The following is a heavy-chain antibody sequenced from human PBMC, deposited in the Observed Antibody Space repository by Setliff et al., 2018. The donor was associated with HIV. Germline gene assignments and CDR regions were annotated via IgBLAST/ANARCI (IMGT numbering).Heavy chain of an antibody. CDR2: IQSGGIM. CDR3: AKLDYYDYSGSWARKVAIDF. CDR1: GLTLSNSA. Sequence: GGSLRLSCAASGLTLSNSAMTWVRQRPGRGLEWVSLIQSGGIMYYADSVKGRFTISRDNSNNTLSLQMSSLRAEDTALYYCAKLDYYDYSGSWARKVAIDFWGRGTMVTV. D-gene: IGHD3-22*01. V-gene: IGHV3-23*01. J-gene: IGHJ3*01.